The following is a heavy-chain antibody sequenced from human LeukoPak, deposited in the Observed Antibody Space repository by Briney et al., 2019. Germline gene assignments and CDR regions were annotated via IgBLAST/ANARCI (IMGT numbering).Heavy chain of an antibody. D-gene: IGHD5-24*01. V-gene: IGHV1-2*02. Sequence: ASVKVSCKASGYTFTGYYIHWARQAPGQGLERMGWINPNSGGTNYAQKFQDRVTMTRDTSISTAYMELSILRSDDTAVYYCARETGRDGYKYFDYWGQGTLVTVSS. CDR3: ARETGRDGYKYFDY. CDR2: INPNSGGT. J-gene: IGHJ4*02. CDR1: GYTFTGYY.